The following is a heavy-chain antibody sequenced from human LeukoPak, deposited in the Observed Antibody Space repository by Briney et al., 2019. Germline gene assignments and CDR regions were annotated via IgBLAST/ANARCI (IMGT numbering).Heavy chain of an antibody. Sequence: GGSMRFPCAAVAFTFRVVWISWVGQGPGKGVEWVAKIKHDGSGTYYVASVRGRFTISRDTAQNSRYLQMNTLRAEDTAVYYCGRGQYYYDSSGHFYFDYWGQGTLVTVSS. J-gene: IGHJ4*02. CDR2: IKHDGSGT. CDR3: GRGQYYYDSSGHFYFDY. CDR1: AFTFRVVW. D-gene: IGHD3-22*01. V-gene: IGHV3-7*01.